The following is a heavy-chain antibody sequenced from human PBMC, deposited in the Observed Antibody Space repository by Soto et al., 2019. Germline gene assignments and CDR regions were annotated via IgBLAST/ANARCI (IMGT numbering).Heavy chain of an antibody. V-gene: IGHV2-5*02. CDR1: GFSLSTRGVG. CDR3: AHSRDHGHIDY. CDR2: FYWDDDK. D-gene: IGHD4-17*01. Sequence: ITLKESGPTLVKPTQNLTLTCTFSGFSLSTRGVGVGWIRQPPGKALEWLALFYWDDDKRYSPSLESRLTITKDTSKNQVVLTMTNMDPVDTATYYCAHSRDHGHIDYWGQGTLVTVSS. J-gene: IGHJ4*02.